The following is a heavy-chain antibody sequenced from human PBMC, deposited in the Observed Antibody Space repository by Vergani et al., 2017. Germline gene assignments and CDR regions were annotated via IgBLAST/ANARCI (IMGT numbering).Heavy chain of an antibody. V-gene: IGHV4-61*10. D-gene: IGHD1-26*01. J-gene: IGHJ3*02. CDR1: GGSVSSGSYY. CDR2: IYYSGST. CDR3: ARHSGSYLGAFDI. Sequence: QVQLQESGPGLVKPSETLSLTCTVSGGSVSSGSYYWSWIRQPAGKGLEWIWYIYYSGSTNCNPSLKSRVTISVATPKNLFSLKLSSVTAADTAVYYCARHSGSYLGAFDIWGQGTMVTVSS.